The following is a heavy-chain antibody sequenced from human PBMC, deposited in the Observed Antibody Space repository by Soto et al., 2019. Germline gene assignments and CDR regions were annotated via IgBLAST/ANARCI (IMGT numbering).Heavy chain of an antibody. D-gene: IGHD3-3*01. V-gene: IGHV2-5*02. J-gene: IGHJ1*01. CDR3: AHPARFLEWLSARTAEYFQH. Sequence: QITLKESGPTLVKPTQTLTLTCTFSGFSLSTSGEGVGWIRQPPGKALEWLALIYWDDDKRYSPSLKSRLTITMDTSKDRVVLTMTYIDPVDTDTYYCAHPARFLEWLSARTAEYFQHWGQGTLVTVAS. CDR2: IYWDDDK. CDR1: GFSLSTSGEG.